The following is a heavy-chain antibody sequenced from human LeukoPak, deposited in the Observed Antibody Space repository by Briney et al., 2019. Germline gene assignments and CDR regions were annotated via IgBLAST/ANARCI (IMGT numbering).Heavy chain of an antibody. CDR2: ISYDGSNK. CDR3: ATVDDLDAFGD. CDR1: GFTFSSYG. J-gene: IGHJ3*01. Sequence: GGSLRLSCAASGFTFSSYGMHWVRQAPGKGLEWVAVISYDGSNKYYADSVKGRFTISRDNSRNTLYLQMNSLRSEDTAIYYCATVDDLDAFGDWGQGTMVTVSS. D-gene: IGHD2-2*03. V-gene: IGHV3-30*03.